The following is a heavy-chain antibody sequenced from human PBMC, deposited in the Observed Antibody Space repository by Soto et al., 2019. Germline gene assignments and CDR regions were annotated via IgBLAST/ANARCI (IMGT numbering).Heavy chain of an antibody. CDR2: ISYDGSNK. D-gene: IGHD1-7*01. CDR3: AKEVWNSPGDYYYYGMDV. Sequence: QVQLVESGGGVVQPGRSLRLSCAASGFTFSSYGMHWVRQAPGKGLEWVAVISYDGSNKYYADSVKGRFTISRDNSKNTLYLQMNSLRAEDTAVYYCAKEVWNSPGDYYYYGMDVWGQGTTVTVSS. CDR1: GFTFSSYG. J-gene: IGHJ6*02. V-gene: IGHV3-30*18.